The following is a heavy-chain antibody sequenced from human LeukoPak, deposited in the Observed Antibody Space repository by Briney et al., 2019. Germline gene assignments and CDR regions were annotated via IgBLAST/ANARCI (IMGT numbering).Heavy chain of an antibody. D-gene: IGHD1-26*01. CDR3: ARVGASGLLRGAFGI. Sequence: PSETLSLTCIVSGYSISSGYYWGWIRQPPGKGLEWIGNIHHSGSTYYNPSLKSRVTISVDTSKNQLSLKLSSVTAADTAVYYCARVGASGLLRGAFGIWGQGTMVTVSS. CDR1: GYSISSGYY. V-gene: IGHV4-38-2*02. J-gene: IGHJ3*02. CDR2: IHHSGST.